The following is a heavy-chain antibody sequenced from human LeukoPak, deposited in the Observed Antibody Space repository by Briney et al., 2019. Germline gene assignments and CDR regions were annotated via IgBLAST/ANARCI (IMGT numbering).Heavy chain of an antibody. CDR1: GFTLSDNY. D-gene: IGHD2-2*01. CDR2: ISSSGSTI. V-gene: IGHV3-11*01. J-gene: IGHJ5*02. Sequence: GGSLRLPCAASGFTLSDNYMSWIRQVPGKGLEWISYISSSGSTIKYADSVKGRFTISRDNGKNSLYLQMNSLRAEDTAVYYCARVVEYPNWFDPWGQGTLVTVSS. CDR3: ARVVEYPNWFDP.